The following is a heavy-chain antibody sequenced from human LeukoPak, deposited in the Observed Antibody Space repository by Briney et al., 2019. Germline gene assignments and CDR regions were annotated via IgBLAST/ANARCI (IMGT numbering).Heavy chain of an antibody. CDR3: ARRRYYDSTGYLD. D-gene: IGHD3-22*01. J-gene: IGHJ1*01. Sequence: PSETLSLTCTLSGDSISSSSYHWGWIRQPPGKGLEWIGDIYYRGSTYYSPSLKSRVSISIDTSNNQFSLTLDSVTAADTALYFCARRRYYDSTGYLDWGQGTLVTVSS. CDR2: IYYRGST. V-gene: IGHV4-39*01. CDR1: GDSISSSSYH.